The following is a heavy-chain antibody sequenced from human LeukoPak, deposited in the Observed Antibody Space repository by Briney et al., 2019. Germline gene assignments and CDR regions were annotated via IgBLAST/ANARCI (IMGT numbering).Heavy chain of an antibody. Sequence: GGSLRLSCAASGFTVSSNYMSWVRQAPGKGLEWVSVIYSGGSTYYSDSAKGRFTISRDNSKNTLYLQMNSLRAEDTAVYYCARIIVEATKAEIDYWGQGTLVTVSS. CDR1: GFTVSSNY. J-gene: IGHJ4*02. V-gene: IGHV3-53*01. CDR3: ARIIVEATKAEIDY. CDR2: IYSGGST. D-gene: IGHD1-26*01.